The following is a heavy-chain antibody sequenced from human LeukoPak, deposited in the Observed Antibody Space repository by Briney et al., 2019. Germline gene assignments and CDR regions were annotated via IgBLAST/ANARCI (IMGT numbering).Heavy chain of an antibody. CDR3: GCIAAAGTGGADY. CDR2: IYYSGST. CDR1: GGSISSYY. Sequence: PETLSLTCTVSGGSISSYYWSWIRQPPGKGLEWIGYIYYSGSTNYNPSLKSRVTISVDTSKNQFSLKLSSVTAADTAVYYCGCIAAAGTGGADYWGQGTLVTVSS. V-gene: IGHV4-59*01. D-gene: IGHD6-13*01. J-gene: IGHJ4*02.